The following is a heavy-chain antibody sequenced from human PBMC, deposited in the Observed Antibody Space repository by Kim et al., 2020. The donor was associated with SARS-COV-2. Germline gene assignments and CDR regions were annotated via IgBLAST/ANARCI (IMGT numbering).Heavy chain of an antibody. CDR3: VRGRNFYSSGYFHYPMDV. J-gene: IGHJ6*02. CDR1: GFKFSAYW. D-gene: IGHD3-10*01. CDR2: IHNGGNNR. V-gene: IGHV3-74*01. Sequence: GGSLRLSCEASGFKFSAYWMHWVRQAPGKGLVWVSHIHNGGNNRAYADSVKGRFTISRDDAKNTVFLQMNSLRVEDTAVYFCVRGRNFYSSGYFHYPMDVWGQGTTVTVSS.